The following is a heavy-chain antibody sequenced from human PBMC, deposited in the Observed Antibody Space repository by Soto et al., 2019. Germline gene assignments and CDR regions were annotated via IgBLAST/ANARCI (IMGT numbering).Heavy chain of an antibody. D-gene: IGHD3-16*01. CDR1: GFTFSSYS. CDR2: MSSSSNTI. J-gene: IGHJ6*02. V-gene: IGHV3-48*01. Sequence: EVQLVETGGGLVQPGGSLRLSCAASGFTFSSYSMNWVRQAPGKGLQWISYMSSSSNTIYYADSVKGRFTISRDYAKNSLYLQMNSLTAADTAVYYCVRGVPGGQTSFWYCMDVWGQGTTVTVSS. CDR3: VRGVPGGQTSFWYCMDV.